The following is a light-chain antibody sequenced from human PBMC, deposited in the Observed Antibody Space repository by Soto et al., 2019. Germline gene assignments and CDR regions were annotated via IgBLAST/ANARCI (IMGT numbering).Light chain of an antibody. V-gene: IGLV4-69*01. Sequence: QSVLTQSPSASASLGASVKLTCTLSSGHSNYAIAWHQQQPEKGPRFLMRVHTDGSHTKGDGIPDRFSGSSSGAERYLTISSLQSEDEADYYCQTWDSGIRVFGGGTKVTVL. CDR2: VHTDGSH. CDR1: SGHSNYA. CDR3: QTWDSGIRV. J-gene: IGLJ2*01.